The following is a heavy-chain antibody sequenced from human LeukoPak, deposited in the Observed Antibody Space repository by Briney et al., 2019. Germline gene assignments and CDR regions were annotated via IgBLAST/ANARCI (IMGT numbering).Heavy chain of an antibody. D-gene: IGHD1-26*01. CDR3: ARGSSETYINWFDR. V-gene: IGHV1-46*01. Sequence: ASVQVSCKASGYTFTNYYIHWVRQAPGQGLEWMGLINPSGGTTSYAQNFQGRVTMTRDTSTSTVYMELSSLRSEDTAMYYCARGSSETYINWFDRWGQGTLVTVSS. CDR2: INPSGGTT. CDR1: GYTFTNYY. J-gene: IGHJ5*02.